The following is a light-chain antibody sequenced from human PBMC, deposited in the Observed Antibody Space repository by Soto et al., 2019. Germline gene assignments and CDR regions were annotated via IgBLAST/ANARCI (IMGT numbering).Light chain of an antibody. CDR2: DAF. J-gene: IGKJ2*01. CDR3: QQYTGSPPSYT. CDR1: QSVSSSS. Sequence: EIVLTQSPGTLSLSPGERATLSCRASQSVSSSSLAWYRQKPGQAPRLLMYDAFSRATNIPDEISGSGSAKNFSLTISSLVPEDFAVYYCQQYTGSPPSYTFGQGTKLEIK. V-gene: IGKV3-20*01.